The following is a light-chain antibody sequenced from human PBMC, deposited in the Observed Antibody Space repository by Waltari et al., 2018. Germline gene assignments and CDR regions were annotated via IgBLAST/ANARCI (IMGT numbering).Light chain of an antibody. CDR2: LAS. Sequence: DIVMTQSPDSLAVSLGERATINCKSSQSVLYSSNNKSYLAWYQPKPGQPPRLLIYLASTRESGVPDLFSGSGSGTDFTLTISSLQAEDVAVYYCQQCYSTPWTFGQGTKVEIK. CDR1: QSVLYSSNNKSY. J-gene: IGKJ1*01. V-gene: IGKV4-1*01. CDR3: QQCYSTPWT.